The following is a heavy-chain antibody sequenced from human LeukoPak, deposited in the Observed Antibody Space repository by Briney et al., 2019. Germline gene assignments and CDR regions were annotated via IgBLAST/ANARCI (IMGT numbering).Heavy chain of an antibody. CDR3: ARNGEQLVERYYYYMDV. Sequence: GASVKVSCKASGYTFTGYYMHWVRQAPGQGLEWMGWINPNSGGTNYAQKFQGRVTMTRDTSISTAYMELSRLRSDDTAVYYCARNGEQLVERYYYYMDVWGKGTTVTVSS. CDR2: INPNSGGT. D-gene: IGHD6-13*01. V-gene: IGHV1-2*02. J-gene: IGHJ6*03. CDR1: GYTFTGYY.